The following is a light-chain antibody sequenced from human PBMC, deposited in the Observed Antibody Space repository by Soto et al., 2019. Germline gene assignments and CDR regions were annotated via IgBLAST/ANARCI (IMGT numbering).Light chain of an antibody. CDR2: DAS. Sequence: DIQMTQSPSSLSASVGDRVTITCQASQDISNSLNWYQQRPGKAPTLLIYDASNLETGVPSRFSGSGSGTHFTLTSSSLQPEDSATYHCQQYNTLPLTFGGGTKVEIK. CDR3: QQYNTLPLT. J-gene: IGKJ4*01. CDR1: QDISNS. V-gene: IGKV1-33*01.